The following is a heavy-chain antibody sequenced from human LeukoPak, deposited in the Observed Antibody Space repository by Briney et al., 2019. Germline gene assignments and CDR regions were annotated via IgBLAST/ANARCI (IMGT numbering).Heavy chain of an antibody. J-gene: IGHJ4*02. CDR3: ARHRYCGGDCYALFVY. Sequence: PSETLSLTCTVSGGSISSYYWSWIRQPPGTGLEWIGYIYYSVSTNYNPSLKRRVTISVDTSKNQFSLKLSSVTAADTAVYYCARHRYCGGDCYALFVYWGQGTLVTVSS. CDR2: IYYSVST. CDR1: GGSISSYY. V-gene: IGHV4-59*08. D-gene: IGHD2-21*02.